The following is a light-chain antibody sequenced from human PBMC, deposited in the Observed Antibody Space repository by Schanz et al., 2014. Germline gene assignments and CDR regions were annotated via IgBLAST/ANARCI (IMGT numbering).Light chain of an antibody. CDR2: GNS. V-gene: IGLV1-40*01. CDR1: SSNIGAGYD. J-gene: IGLJ2*01. Sequence: QSVLTQPPSVSGAPGQRVTISCTGSSSNIGAGYDVHWYQQLPGTAPKLLIYGNSNRPSGVPDRFSGSKSGTSASLAITGLQAEDEADYYCSSYTSSGTPVVFGGGTKLTVL. CDR3: SSYTSSGTPVV.